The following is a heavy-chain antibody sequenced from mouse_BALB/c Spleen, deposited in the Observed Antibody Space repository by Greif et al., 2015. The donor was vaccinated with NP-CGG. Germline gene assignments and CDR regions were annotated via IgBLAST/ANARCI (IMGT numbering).Heavy chain of an antibody. D-gene: IGHD2-1*01. J-gene: IGHJ3*01. CDR3: ARGGNYVGFAY. CDR2: ISYSGST. CDR1: GYSITSDYA. Sequence: EVKLVESGPGLVKPSQSLSLTCTVTGYSITSDYAWNWIRQFPGNKLEWMGYISYSGSTSYNPSLKSRISITRDTSKNQFFLQLNSVTTEDTATYYCARGGNYVGFAYWGQGTLVTVSA. V-gene: IGHV3-2*02.